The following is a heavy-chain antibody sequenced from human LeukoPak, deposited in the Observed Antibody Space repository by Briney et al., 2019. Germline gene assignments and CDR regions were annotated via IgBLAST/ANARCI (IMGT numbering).Heavy chain of an antibody. CDR2: IYSGGST. Sequence: GGSLRPSCAASGFTVSSNYMSWVRQAPGKGLEWVSVIYSGGSTYYADSVKGRFTISRDNSKNTLYLQMNSLRAEDTAVYYCARDRGSYPYYFDYWGQGTLVTVSS. V-gene: IGHV3-66*01. J-gene: IGHJ4*02. CDR3: ARDRGSYPYYFDY. CDR1: GFTVSSNY. D-gene: IGHD1-26*01.